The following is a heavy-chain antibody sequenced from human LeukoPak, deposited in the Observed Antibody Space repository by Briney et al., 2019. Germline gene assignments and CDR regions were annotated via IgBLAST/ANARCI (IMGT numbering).Heavy chain of an antibody. CDR2: SYYTGST. J-gene: IGHJ5*02. V-gene: IGHV4-61*01. CDR1: GGSVSVRNYY. Sequence: PSETLSLTCTVSGGSVSVRNYYWSWIRQPPGKGLEWIGYSYYTGSTMYNPSLKSRVTISVDTSKNQFSLKLSSVTAADTAVYYCARRRAEGGSNGHYNWFDPWGQGILVTVSS. D-gene: IGHD6-13*01. CDR3: ARRRAEGGSNGHYNWFDP.